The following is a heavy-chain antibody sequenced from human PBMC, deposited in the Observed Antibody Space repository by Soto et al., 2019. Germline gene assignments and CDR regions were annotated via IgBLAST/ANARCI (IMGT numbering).Heavy chain of an antibody. CDR2: INDYGTTI. J-gene: IGHJ4*02. CDR3: ARGGLEPFDY. D-gene: IGHD1-1*01. CDR1: GFNLGSYW. V-gene: IGHV3-74*01. Sequence: SLRLSCAASGFNLGSYWMHWVRQAPGKGLVWVSRINDYGTTINYAESVEGRFTISRDDAKSEVYLQMNNLRAEDTAVYYCARGGLEPFDYLGQGALVTVSS.